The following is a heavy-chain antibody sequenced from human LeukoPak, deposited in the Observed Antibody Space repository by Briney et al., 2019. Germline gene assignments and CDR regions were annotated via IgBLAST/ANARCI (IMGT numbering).Heavy chain of an antibody. J-gene: IGHJ5*02. V-gene: IGHV2-5*01. CDR1: GFSLRTTGVG. CDR3: AQRALWFGEFQFDP. CDR2: IYWNDDK. D-gene: IGHD3-10*01. Sequence: SGPTLVKPTPTLTLTCTFSGFSLRTTGVGVGWIRQPPGKALEWLALIYWNDDKRYSPSLKSRLTITKDTSKNQVVLTMTNMDPVDTATYYCAQRALWFGEFQFDPWGQGTLVTVSS.